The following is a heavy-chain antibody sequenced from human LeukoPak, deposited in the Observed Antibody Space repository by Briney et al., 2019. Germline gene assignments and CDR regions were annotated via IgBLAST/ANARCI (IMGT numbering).Heavy chain of an antibody. CDR3: ARDSTFGELPH. CDR2: INPNSDGT. Sequence: EASVRVSCKASGYTFTGYYMYWVRQAPGQGLEWMGWINPNSDGTNYAQKFQGRVTMTTDTFISTAYMELSRLTSDDTAVYYCARDSTFGELPHWGQGTLVTVSS. D-gene: IGHD3-10*01. V-gene: IGHV1-2*02. J-gene: IGHJ4*02. CDR1: GYTFTGYY.